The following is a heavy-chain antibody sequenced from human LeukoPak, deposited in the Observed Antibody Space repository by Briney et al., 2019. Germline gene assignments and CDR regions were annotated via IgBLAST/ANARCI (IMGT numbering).Heavy chain of an antibody. Sequence: GASVKVSCKASGYTFTGYYMHWVRQAPGQGLEWMGWINPNSGGTNYAQKFQGRVTMTRDTSISTAYMELSRLRSDDTAVYYCASSRQRLVRISFYYGMDVWGQGTTVTVSS. J-gene: IGHJ6*02. D-gene: IGHD6-13*01. CDR3: ASSRQRLVRISFYYGMDV. CDR1: GYTFTGYY. CDR2: INPNSGGT. V-gene: IGHV1-2*02.